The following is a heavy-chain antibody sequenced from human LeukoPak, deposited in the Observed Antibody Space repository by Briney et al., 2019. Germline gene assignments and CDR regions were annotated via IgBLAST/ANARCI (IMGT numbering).Heavy chain of an antibody. D-gene: IGHD2-2*01. Sequence: GGSLRLSCAASGFTFTTYWMSWVRQAPGKGLEWVANIRQDESEKYYVDSVKGRFTISRDNTKKSLYLQMNSLRAEDTAVYYCARSLGCSSSSCYVDYWGQGTLVTVSS. V-gene: IGHV3-7*01. J-gene: IGHJ4*02. CDR2: IRQDESEK. CDR3: ARSLGCSSSSCYVDY. CDR1: GFTFTTYW.